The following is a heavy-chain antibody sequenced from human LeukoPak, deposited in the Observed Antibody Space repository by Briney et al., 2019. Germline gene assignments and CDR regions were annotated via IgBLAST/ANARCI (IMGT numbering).Heavy chain of an antibody. V-gene: IGHV3-23*01. Sequence: GGTLRLSCAASGFSFSTYAMTWVRQAPGKGLEWVSSISNSGGSTYYADSVKGRFTISRDNSNNTLYLQMNTLRAEDSAVYYCSKDFSGWFEPWGQGTLVTVSS. CDR3: SKDFSGWFEP. CDR2: ISNSGGST. CDR1: GFSFSTYA. D-gene: IGHD6-19*01. J-gene: IGHJ5*02.